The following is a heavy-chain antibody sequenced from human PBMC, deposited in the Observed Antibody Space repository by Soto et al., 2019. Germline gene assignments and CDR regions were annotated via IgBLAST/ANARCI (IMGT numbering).Heavy chain of an antibody. V-gene: IGHV1-69*08. CDR3: AGDPGSNYNDSHASSYP. CDR2: IIPIIGII. D-gene: IGHD4-4*01. J-gene: IGHJ5*02. CDR1: GGTFSTYT. Sequence: QVQLVQSGAEVKKPGSSVKVSCKASGGTFSTYTITWVRQAPGQGLEWMGRIIPIIGIINYAQKFQGRVTISADKFTGTAYMELTGLRSDDTAVYYCAGDPGSNYNDSHASSYPWGQGTLVTVSS.